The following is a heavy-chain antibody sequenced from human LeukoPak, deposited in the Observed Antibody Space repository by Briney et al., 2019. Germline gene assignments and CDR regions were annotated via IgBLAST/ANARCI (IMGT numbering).Heavy chain of an antibody. CDR1: GGSISSSNW. J-gene: IGHJ5*02. Sequence: SETLSLTCAVSGGSISSSNWWSWVRQPPGKGLEWIGEIYHSGSTNYNPSLKGRVTISVDKSKNQFSLKLSSVTAADTAVYYCARRSMTTVTYNWFDPWGQGTLVTVSS. V-gene: IGHV4-4*02. CDR2: IYHSGST. D-gene: IGHD4-17*01. CDR3: ARRSMTTVTYNWFDP.